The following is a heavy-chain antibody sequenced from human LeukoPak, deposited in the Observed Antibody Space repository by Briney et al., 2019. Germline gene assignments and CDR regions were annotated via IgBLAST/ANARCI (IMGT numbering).Heavy chain of an antibody. Sequence: GGSLRLSCAASGFTFSSYGMHWVRQAPGKGLEWVAVISYDGSNKYYADSVKGRFTISRDNSKNTLYLQMNSLRAEDTAVYYCANLYYDSSGDDYWGLGTLVTVSS. CDR2: ISYDGSNK. V-gene: IGHV3-30*18. CDR1: GFTFSSYG. D-gene: IGHD3-22*01. J-gene: IGHJ4*02. CDR3: ANLYYDSSGDDY.